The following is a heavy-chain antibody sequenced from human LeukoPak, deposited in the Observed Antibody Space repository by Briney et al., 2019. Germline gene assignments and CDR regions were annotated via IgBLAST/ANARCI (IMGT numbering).Heavy chain of an antibody. CDR2: IIPILGIA. V-gene: IGHV1-69*04. J-gene: IGHJ4*02. CDR1: GGTFSSYA. CDR3: ARQVEMATTHFDY. D-gene: IGHD5-24*01. Sequence: SVKVSCKASGGTFSSYAISWVRQAPGQGLEWMGRIIPILGIANYAQKFQGRVAITADKSTSTAYMELSSLRSEDTAVYYCARQVEMATTHFDYWGQGTLVTVSS.